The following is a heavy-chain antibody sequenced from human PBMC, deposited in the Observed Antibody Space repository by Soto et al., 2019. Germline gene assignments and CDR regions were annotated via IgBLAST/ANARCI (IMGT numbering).Heavy chain of an antibody. CDR1: GFTFSNHW. D-gene: IGHD6-19*01. CDR2: INSDGSTT. Sequence: EVQLVESGGGLVQPGGSLRLSCAASGFTFSNHWMHWVRQAPGKGLVWVSRINSDGSTTTYADSVKGRFTISRDNAKNTLYLRLNSLRAEDTALYCCARGYSSGPDYWGQGTLVTVAS. J-gene: IGHJ4*02. V-gene: IGHV3-74*01. CDR3: ARGYSSGPDY.